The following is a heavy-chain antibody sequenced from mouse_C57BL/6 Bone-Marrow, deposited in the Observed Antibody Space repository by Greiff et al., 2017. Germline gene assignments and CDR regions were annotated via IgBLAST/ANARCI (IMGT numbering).Heavy chain of an antibody. CDR2: IYPGGGYT. CDR1: GYTFTNYW. D-gene: IGHD4-1*01. J-gene: IGHJ2*01. V-gene: IGHV1-63*01. CDR3: ARRTGTGYYFDY. Sequence: VQLQQSGAELVRPGTSVKMSCKASGYTFTNYWIGWAKPRPGHGLEWIGDIYPGGGYTNYNEKFKGKATLTADKSSSTAYMQFSSLTSEDSAIYYCARRTGTGYYFDYWGQGTTLTVSS.